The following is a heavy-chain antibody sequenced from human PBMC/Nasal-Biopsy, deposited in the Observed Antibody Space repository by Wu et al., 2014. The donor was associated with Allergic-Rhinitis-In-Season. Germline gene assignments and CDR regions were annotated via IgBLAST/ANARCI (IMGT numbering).Heavy chain of an antibody. CDR1: GGSISSYY. CDR2: IYASGST. V-gene: IGHV4-4*07. D-gene: IGHD6-19*01. J-gene: IGHJ6*02. Sequence: CTVSGGSISSYYWSWIRQPAGKGLEWIGRIYASGSTNYKPSLKSRVTMSVDTSKNQFSLKLSSVTAADTAVYYCAREGRIAVAVDANFYYYGMDVWGQGTTVTVSS. CDR3: AREGRIAVAVDANFYYYGMDV.